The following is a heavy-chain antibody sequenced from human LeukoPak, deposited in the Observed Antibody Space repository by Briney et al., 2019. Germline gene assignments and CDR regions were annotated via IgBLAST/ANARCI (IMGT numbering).Heavy chain of an antibody. V-gene: IGHV3-43*01. CDR2: VNRRGHT. J-gene: IGHJ4*02. CDR1: GFTFDRFT. D-gene: IGHD2-21*02. CDR3: AKEVDCPSDCLFFHS. Sequence: GGSLRLSCAASGFTFDRFTIHWVRHTPGKGLEWVSLVNRRGHTFYADSVKGRFTISRDNSRNSVFLQMNSLRPEDTALYHCAKEVDCPSDCLFFHSWGQGTLVTVSS.